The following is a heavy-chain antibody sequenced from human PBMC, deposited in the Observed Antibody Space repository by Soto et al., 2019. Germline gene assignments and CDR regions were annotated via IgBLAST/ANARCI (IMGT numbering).Heavy chain of an antibody. D-gene: IGHD6-13*01. J-gene: IGHJ4*02. CDR2: IVVGGGNT. Sequence: SVKVSCKASGFTFTSSAVQWVRQARGQRLEWIGWIVVGGGNTNYAQKFQERVTITRDMSTSTAYMELSSLRSEDTAVYYCAADRDSSTLFDYWGQGTLVTVSS. CDR1: GFTFTSSA. CDR3: AADRDSSTLFDY. V-gene: IGHV1-58*01.